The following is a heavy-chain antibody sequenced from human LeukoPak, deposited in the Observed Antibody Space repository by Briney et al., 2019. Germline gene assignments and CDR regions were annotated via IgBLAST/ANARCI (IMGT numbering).Heavy chain of an antibody. Sequence: GGSLRLSCAASRFLFSSYEMAWVRQAPGKGLEWVSKIGTGGGSIHYADSVKGRFAISRDDSKSSLYMQMNSLRAEDTAIYYCARRLPLYGMDVWGQGTTVTVSS. J-gene: IGHJ6*02. CDR3: ARRLPLYGMDV. CDR2: IGTGGGSI. V-gene: IGHV3-48*03. D-gene: IGHD2-21*02. CDR1: RFLFSSYE.